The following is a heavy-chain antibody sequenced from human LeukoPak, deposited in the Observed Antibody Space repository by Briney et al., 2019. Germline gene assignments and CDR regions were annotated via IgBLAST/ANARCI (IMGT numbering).Heavy chain of an antibody. D-gene: IGHD5-12*01. CDR1: GGTFSSYA. CDR3: ASDPLVATGYFDY. V-gene: IGHV1-69*05. J-gene: IGHJ4*02. Sequence: SVKVSCKASGGTFSSYAISWVRQAPGQRLEWMGRIIPIFGTANYAQKFQGRVMITTDESTSTAYMELSSLRSEDTAVYYCASDPLVATGYFDYWGQGTLVTVSS. CDR2: IIPIFGTA.